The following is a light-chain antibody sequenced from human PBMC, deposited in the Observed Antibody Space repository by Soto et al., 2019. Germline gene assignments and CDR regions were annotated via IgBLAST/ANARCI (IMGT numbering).Light chain of an antibody. V-gene: IGKV3-20*01. Sequence: ETVLTQSPGTLSLSPGERATLSCRASQNVGNNYIAWYQQKPGQAPRLLIHTASTWATGIPDRFSGSGSGTGFTLTIARLEPEDFAVYYCQQYASSPLTFGQGTKVEIK. CDR3: QQYASSPLT. CDR2: TAS. CDR1: QNVGNNY. J-gene: IGKJ2*01.